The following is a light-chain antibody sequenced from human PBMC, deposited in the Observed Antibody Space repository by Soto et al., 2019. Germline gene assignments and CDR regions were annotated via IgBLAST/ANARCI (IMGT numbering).Light chain of an antibody. J-gene: IGLJ3*02. V-gene: IGLV3-21*02. Sequence: SYELTQPPSVSVAPGQTARITCGGNNIGSKSVHWYQQKPGQAPVLVVYDDVDRPSGIPERFSGSNSGNTATLTISRVEVGDEADYYCQVWHFGPDHLAFGGGTKLTVL. CDR3: QVWHFGPDHLA. CDR2: DDV. CDR1: NIGSKS.